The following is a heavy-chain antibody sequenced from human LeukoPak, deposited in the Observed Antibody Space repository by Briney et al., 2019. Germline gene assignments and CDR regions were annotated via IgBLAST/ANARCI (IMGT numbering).Heavy chain of an antibody. CDR1: GYTFTIYG. Sequence: GASVKVSCKASGYTFTIYGSSWVRQAPGQGLEWMGWISAYNGNTNYAQKLQGRVTMTTDTSTSTAYMELSSLRSEDTAVYYCARDNDSRDPPHFDYWGQGTLVTVSS. J-gene: IGHJ4*02. CDR3: ARDNDSRDPPHFDY. CDR2: ISAYNGNT. V-gene: IGHV1-18*01. D-gene: IGHD3-16*01.